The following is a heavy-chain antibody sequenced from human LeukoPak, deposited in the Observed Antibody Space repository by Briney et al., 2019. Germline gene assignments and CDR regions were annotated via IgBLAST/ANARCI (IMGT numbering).Heavy chain of an antibody. CDR2: IYHSGST. J-gene: IGHJ4*02. V-gene: IGHV4-4*02. Sequence: SGTLSLTCAVSGGSISSGNWWSWVRQPPGKGLEWIGEIYHSGSTNYNPSLKGRVTISVDKSKNQFSLKLSSVTAADTAVYYCARGGPYYYDSSGYYLPYDYWGQGTLVTVSS. D-gene: IGHD3-22*01. CDR1: GGSISSGNW. CDR3: ARGGPYYYDSSGYYLPYDY.